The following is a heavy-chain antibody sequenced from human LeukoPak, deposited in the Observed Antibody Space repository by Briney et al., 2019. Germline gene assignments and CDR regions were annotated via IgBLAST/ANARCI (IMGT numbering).Heavy chain of an antibody. Sequence: ASVKVSCKASGHTFTNYDINWVRQATGQGLEWMGWMNPNSGNTGYAQKFQGRVTMTRNTFISTAYMELSSLRSEDTAVYYCARGIYNSGTYNVDYWGQGTLVTVSS. CDR3: ARGIYNSGTYNVDY. CDR1: GHTFTNYD. V-gene: IGHV1-8*01. CDR2: MNPNSGNT. J-gene: IGHJ4*02. D-gene: IGHD1-26*01.